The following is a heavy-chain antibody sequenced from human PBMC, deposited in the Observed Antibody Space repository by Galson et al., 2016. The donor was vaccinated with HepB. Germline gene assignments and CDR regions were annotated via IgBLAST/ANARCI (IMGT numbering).Heavy chain of an antibody. CDR3: ASDRRYSSWSF. CDR1: GFTFSSFW. Sequence: SLRLSCAASGFTFSSFWMSWVRQTPGKGLEWVATINQDGSDKYYVDSVKGRFTISRDNAKNSLYLQMNSLRAGHTAVYYCASDRRYSSWSFWGQGTLVTVSS. CDR2: INQDGSDK. D-gene: IGHD6-13*01. V-gene: IGHV3-7*03. J-gene: IGHJ4*02.